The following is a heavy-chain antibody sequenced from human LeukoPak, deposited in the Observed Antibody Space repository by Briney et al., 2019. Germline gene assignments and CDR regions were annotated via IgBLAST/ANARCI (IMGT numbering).Heavy chain of an antibody. Sequence: SETLSLTCTVSGGSISSYYWSWIRQPPGEGLEWIVYIYYSGSTNYNPSLKSRVTISVDTSKNQFSLKLSSVTAADTAVYYCARYRIAAAGTELEWFDPWGQGTLVTVSS. CDR2: IYYSGST. CDR1: GGSISSYY. D-gene: IGHD6-13*01. CDR3: ARYRIAAAGTELEWFDP. V-gene: IGHV4-59*08. J-gene: IGHJ5*02.